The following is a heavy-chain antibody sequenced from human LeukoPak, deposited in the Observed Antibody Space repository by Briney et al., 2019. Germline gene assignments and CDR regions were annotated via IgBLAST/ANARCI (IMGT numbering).Heavy chain of an antibody. CDR3: AKAYYDILTGDYYYGMDV. J-gene: IGHJ6*02. CDR1: GFTFSNAW. D-gene: IGHD3-9*01. V-gene: IGHV3-15*01. Sequence: GGSLRLSCAASGFTFSNAWMSWVRQAPGKGLEWVGRIKSKTDGGTTDYAAPVKGRFTISRDDSKNTLYLQMNSLKTEDTAIYYCAKAYYDILTGDYYYGMDVWGQGTTVTVSS. CDR2: IKSKTDGGTT.